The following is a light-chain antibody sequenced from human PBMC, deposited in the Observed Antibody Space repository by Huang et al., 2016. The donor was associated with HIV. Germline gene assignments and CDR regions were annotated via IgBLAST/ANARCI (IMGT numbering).Light chain of an antibody. Sequence: ERVMTQSPVTLSVSPGERATLSCRASQNINNNLAWYQQKPGQAPRLLIYGASTMATGIPARFSGSGSGTEFTLTITSLQSEDFAVYYCQQYNDWPPYTFGQGTKLEI. CDR3: QQYNDWPPYT. CDR1: QNINNN. CDR2: GAS. V-gene: IGKV3-15*01. J-gene: IGKJ2*01.